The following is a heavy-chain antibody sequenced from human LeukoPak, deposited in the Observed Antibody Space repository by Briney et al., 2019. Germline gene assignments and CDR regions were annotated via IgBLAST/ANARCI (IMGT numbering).Heavy chain of an antibody. CDR2: ISSSSTYI. V-gene: IGHV3-21*01. CDR1: GFTFSSYS. Sequence: TPGGSLRLSCAASGFTFSSYSMNWVRQSPGKGLEGVSSISSSSTYIYYADSVKGGFTISRDNAKNSLYLQMNSLRAEDTAVYYCAREFTPTSLTRSSYYFDYWGQGTLVTVSS. J-gene: IGHJ4*02. D-gene: IGHD4/OR15-4a*01. CDR3: AREFTPTSLTRSSYYFDY.